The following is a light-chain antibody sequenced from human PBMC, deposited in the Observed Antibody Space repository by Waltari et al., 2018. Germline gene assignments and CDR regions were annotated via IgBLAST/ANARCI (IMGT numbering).Light chain of an antibody. CDR2: DAS. J-gene: IGKJ4*01. CDR1: QSVSSY. V-gene: IGKV3-11*01. Sequence: DIVSTQSPATLSLSPGERATLSCRASQSVSSYLAWYQQKPGQAPRLLIYDASNRATGIPARFRGSGSGTDFTLTISSLEPEDFAVYYCQQRSHWPTFGGGTKVEIK. CDR3: QQRSHWPT.